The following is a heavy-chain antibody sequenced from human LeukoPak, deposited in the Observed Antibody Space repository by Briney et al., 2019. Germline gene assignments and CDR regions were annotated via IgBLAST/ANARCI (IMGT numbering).Heavy chain of an antibody. D-gene: IGHD1-26*01. V-gene: IGHV3-21*01. CDR2: ISSSSSYI. CDR1: GFTFSSYS. CDR3: ARDDPYSGSYGGGY. J-gene: IGHJ4*02. Sequence: GGSLRLSCAASGFTFSSYSMNWVRQAPGKGLEWVSSISSSSSYIYYADSVKGRFTISRDNAKNSLYLQMNSLRAEDTAVYYCARDDPYSGSYGGGYWGQGTLVTVSS.